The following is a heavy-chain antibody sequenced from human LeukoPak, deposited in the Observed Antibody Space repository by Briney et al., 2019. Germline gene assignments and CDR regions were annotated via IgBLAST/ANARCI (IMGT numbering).Heavy chain of an antibody. CDR3: ARRVAAHLGFDY. CDR2: IYYSGST. Sequence: KASETLSLTCTVSGGSISSGAYYWSWIRQHPAKGLEWIGSIYYSGSTYYNPSLKSRVTISVDTSKNQFSLKLSSVTAADTAVYYCARRVAAHLGFDYWGQGTLVTVSS. V-gene: IGHV4-39*01. CDR1: GGSISSGAYY. J-gene: IGHJ4*02. D-gene: IGHD6-6*01.